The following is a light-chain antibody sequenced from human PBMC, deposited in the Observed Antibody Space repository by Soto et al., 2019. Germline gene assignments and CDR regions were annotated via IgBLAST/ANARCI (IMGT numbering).Light chain of an antibody. V-gene: IGKV3-15*01. J-gene: IGKJ1*01. CDR3: QQYNNRWT. CDR1: QSVSSN. Sequence: EIVMTQSPATLSVSPGERATLSCRASQSVSSNLAWFQQKSGQAPRLLIYGASTRATGIPARFSGSGSGTEFTLTISSLQSEDFAIYYCQQYNNRWTFGQGTKVEIK. CDR2: GAS.